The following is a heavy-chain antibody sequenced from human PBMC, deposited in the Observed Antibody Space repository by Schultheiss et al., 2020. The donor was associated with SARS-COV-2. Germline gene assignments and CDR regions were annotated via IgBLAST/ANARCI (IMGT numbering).Heavy chain of an antibody. J-gene: IGHJ4*02. D-gene: IGHD1-7*01. CDR1: GFTFSSYA. Sequence: GESLKISCAASGFTFSSYAMHWVRQAPGKGLEWVGRVISKTDGGTTDYAAPVKGRFTISRDDSKNTLYMQMNSLKTEDTAVYYCTTGGNWNYRGVDYWGQGTLVTVSS. CDR3: TTGGNWNYRGVDY. CDR2: VISKTDGGTT. V-gene: IGHV3-15*01.